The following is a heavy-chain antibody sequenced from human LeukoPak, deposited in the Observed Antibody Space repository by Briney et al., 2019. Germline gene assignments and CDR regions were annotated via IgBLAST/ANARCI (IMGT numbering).Heavy chain of an antibody. J-gene: IGHJ4*02. CDR2: ISGGGGST. D-gene: IGHD2/OR15-2a*01. CDR3: AKSLSD. Sequence: PGGSLRLSCVVSGITLSNYGMSWVRQAPGKGLEWVSGISGGGGSTCYADSVKGRFTISRDNSKNTLYLQVNSLRAEDTAVYYCAKSLSDWGQGTLVTVSS. CDR1: GITLSNYG. V-gene: IGHV3-23*01.